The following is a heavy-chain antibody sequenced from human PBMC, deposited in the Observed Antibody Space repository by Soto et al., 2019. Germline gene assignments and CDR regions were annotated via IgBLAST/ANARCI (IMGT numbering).Heavy chain of an antibody. CDR2: ISPYNDNK. CDR1: GYTFNIYG. Sequence: QVQLVQSEAEVKKPGASVKVSCKASGYTFNIYGISWVRQAPGQGLEWMGWISPYNDNKKYAQNRQGRVTMTTDTSTSTAYMELRSLRSDDTAVYYCARELSALGTIDFWGQGTLVTVSS. V-gene: IGHV1-18*01. D-gene: IGHD1-7*01. CDR3: ARELSALGTIDF. J-gene: IGHJ4*02.